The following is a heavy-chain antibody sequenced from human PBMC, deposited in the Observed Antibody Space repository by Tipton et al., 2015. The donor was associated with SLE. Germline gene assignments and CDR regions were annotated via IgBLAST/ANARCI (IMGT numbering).Heavy chain of an antibody. J-gene: IGHJ3*02. Sequence: TLSLTCTVSGGSIGSHYWSWIRQPPGKGLEWIGYIYYSGSTNYSPSLKSRVTISVDTSKNQFSLKLSSVTAADTAVYYCARVTGEDYDAFDIWGQGTMVTVSS. CDR2: IYYSGST. V-gene: IGHV4-59*11. CDR3: ARVTGEDYDAFDI. D-gene: IGHD7-27*01. CDR1: GGSIGSHY.